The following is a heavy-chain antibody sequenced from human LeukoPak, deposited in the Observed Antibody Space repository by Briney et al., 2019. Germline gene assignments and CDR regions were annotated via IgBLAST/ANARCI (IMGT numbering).Heavy chain of an antibody. J-gene: IGHJ4*02. CDR1: GYTFTSYD. CDR2: MNPNSGNT. V-gene: IGHV1-8*01. Sequence: ASVKVSCKASGYTFTSYDINWVRQATGQGLEWMGWMNPNSGNTGYAQKFQSRITMTRKTSIRTAYRELSSLRSEDTGVYYCARGKDQARHIMKGPAVDYWGQGTLVTVSS. D-gene: IGHD3-16*01. CDR3: ARGKDQARHIMKGPAVDY.